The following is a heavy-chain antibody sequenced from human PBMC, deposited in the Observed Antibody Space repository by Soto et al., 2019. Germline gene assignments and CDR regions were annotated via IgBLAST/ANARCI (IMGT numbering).Heavy chain of an antibody. Sequence: GESLKISCAASGFTFSSYGMSWVRQAPGKGPEWVSTLSGSGDRTDYADSVRGRFTISRDNSKNTVYLQMNSLRTEDTAIYYCAKSNQIFGVLIDYYYYGMDVRGQGTTVTVSS. CDR3: AKSNQIFGVLIDYYYYGMDV. J-gene: IGHJ6*02. CDR1: GFTFSSYG. D-gene: IGHD3-3*01. V-gene: IGHV3-23*01. CDR2: LSGSGDRT.